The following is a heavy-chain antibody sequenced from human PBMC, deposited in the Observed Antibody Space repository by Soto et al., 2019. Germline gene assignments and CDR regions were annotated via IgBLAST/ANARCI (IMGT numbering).Heavy chain of an antibody. CDR3: AREWGTSIADAFDY. V-gene: IGHV3-48*03. D-gene: IGHD6-6*01. CDR1: GFTFSSFE. Sequence: GGSLRLSCAASGFTFSSFEMNWVRQAPGKGLEWVSYISNSGRIIYYADSVKGRFTISRDDAKNSLYLQMNSLRAEDTAVYYCAREWGTSIADAFDYCGQGTLVTVYS. CDR2: ISNSGRII. J-gene: IGHJ4*02.